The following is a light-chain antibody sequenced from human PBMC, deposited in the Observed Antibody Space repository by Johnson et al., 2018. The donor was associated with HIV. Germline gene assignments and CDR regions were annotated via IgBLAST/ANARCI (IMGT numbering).Light chain of an antibody. Sequence: QSVLKQPPSVSAAPGQKVTISCSGSSSNIGNNYVSWYQQLPGTAPKLLIYDNNKRSSGIPDRFSGSKSGTSATLGITGLQTGAEADYYCGTWDSSLSGGVFGSGTKVTVL. CDR3: GTWDSSLSGGV. J-gene: IGLJ1*01. CDR2: DNN. V-gene: IGLV1-51*01. CDR1: SSNIGNNY.